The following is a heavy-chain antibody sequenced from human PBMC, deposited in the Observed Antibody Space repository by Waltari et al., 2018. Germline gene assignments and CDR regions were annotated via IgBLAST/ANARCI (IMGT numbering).Heavy chain of an antibody. CDR1: GFTVSSNY. D-gene: IGHD3-22*01. J-gene: IGHJ6*02. CDR3: ARVSTMIDSSGYYPYYYYGMDV. CDR2: IENGGST. V-gene: IGHV3-53*01. Sequence: EVQLVESGGGLIQPGGSLRLSCAASGFTVSSNYMSWVRQAPGKGLERVSVIENGGSTYYADSVKGRFTISRDNSKNTLYLQMNSRRAEDTAVYDCARVSTMIDSSGYYPYYYYGMDVWGQGTTVTVSS.